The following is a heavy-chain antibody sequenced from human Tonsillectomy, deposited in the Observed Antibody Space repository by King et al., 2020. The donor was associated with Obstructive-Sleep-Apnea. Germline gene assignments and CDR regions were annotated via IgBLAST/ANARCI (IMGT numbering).Heavy chain of an antibody. CDR2: IYYSGST. CDR1: GSSMDNYY. Sequence: QLQESGPGLVKPSETLSLTCSVSGSSMDNYYWSWIRQPPGKGLEWIGYIYYSGSTTYNPSLKSRVTISVDTSKNQFFLNLNSVTTADTAVYYCARDGYNFNYFDYWGQGNLVTVSS. V-gene: IGHV4-59*01. D-gene: IGHD5-24*01. CDR3: ARDGYNFNYFDY. J-gene: IGHJ4*02.